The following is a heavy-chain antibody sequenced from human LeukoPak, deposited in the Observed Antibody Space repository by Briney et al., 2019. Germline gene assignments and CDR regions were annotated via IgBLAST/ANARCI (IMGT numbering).Heavy chain of an antibody. CDR3: ARQRYCSGGTCYADY. CDR2: IYPGDSDT. Sequence: GESLKISCKGSEYSFTSYWIGWVRQMPGKGLEWMGIIYPGDSDTRYSPSFQGQVTISADKSITTAYLQWSSLTASDTAMYYCARQRYCSGGTCYADYWGQGTLVTVSS. V-gene: IGHV5-51*01. D-gene: IGHD2-15*01. CDR1: EYSFTSYW. J-gene: IGHJ4*02.